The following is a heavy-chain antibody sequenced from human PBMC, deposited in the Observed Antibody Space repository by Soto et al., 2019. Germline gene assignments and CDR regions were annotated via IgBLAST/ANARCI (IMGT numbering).Heavy chain of an antibody. CDR3: ARSGRGVVYYGIDY. CDR2: ITFDGSSE. Sequence: QVQLLDSGGGVVEPGRSLRLSCVVSGFTCSTYAMYWVRQAPGKGLEWVALITFDGSSEYYADSVKGRFTISRDNSKASMYLRRNSSGAAATAVFSCARSGRGVVYYGIDYWGHGTLVTVSS. J-gene: IGHJ4*01. V-gene: IGHV3-30*04. CDR1: GFTCSTYA. D-gene: IGHD3-10*01.